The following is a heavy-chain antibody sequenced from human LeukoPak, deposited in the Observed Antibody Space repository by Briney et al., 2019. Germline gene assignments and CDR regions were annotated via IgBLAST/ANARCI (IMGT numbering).Heavy chain of an antibody. CDR2: IGGSGDTT. CDR1: GFTFSTSA. Sequence: PGGSLRLSCAASGFTFSTSAMNWVRQAPGKGLEWVSVIGGSGDTTYYADSVRGRFTISRDNFKNTLYLQMNSLTAEDTAIYYXAXGKXLPHYYYYGMDVWGQGTTVTASS. CDR3: AXGKXLPHYYYYGMDV. J-gene: IGHJ6*02. V-gene: IGHV3-23*01.